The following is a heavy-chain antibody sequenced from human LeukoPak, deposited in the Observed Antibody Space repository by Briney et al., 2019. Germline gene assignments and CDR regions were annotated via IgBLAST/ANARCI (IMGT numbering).Heavy chain of an antibody. CDR3: ASAPSGSYPYAFDI. J-gene: IGHJ3*02. V-gene: IGHV1-69*13. CDR1: GGTFSSYA. Sequence: ASVKVSCKASGGTFSSYAISWVRQAPGQGLEWMGGIIPILGTANYAQKFQGRVTITADESTSTAYMELSSLRSEDTAVYYCASAPSGSYPYAFDIWGQGTMVTVSS. CDR2: IIPILGTA. D-gene: IGHD1-26*01.